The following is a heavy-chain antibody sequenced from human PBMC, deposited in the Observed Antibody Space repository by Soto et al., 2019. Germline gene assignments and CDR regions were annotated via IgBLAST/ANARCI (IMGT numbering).Heavy chain of an antibody. CDR3: ARDVTAYYDYVWGSPY. CDR1: GFTFSDYY. Sequence: GGSLRLSCAASGFTFSDYYMSWIRQAPGKGLEWVSYISSSSSYTNYADSVKGRFTISRDNAKNSLYLQMNSLRAEDTAVYYCARDVTAYYDYVWGSPYWGQGTLVTVSS. CDR2: ISSSSSYT. V-gene: IGHV3-11*05. J-gene: IGHJ4*02. D-gene: IGHD3-16*01.